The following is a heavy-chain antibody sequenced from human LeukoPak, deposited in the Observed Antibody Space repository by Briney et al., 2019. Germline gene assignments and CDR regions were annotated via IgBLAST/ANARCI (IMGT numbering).Heavy chain of an antibody. D-gene: IGHD4-17*01. J-gene: IGHJ3*02. CDR2: ISYIGST. V-gene: IGHV4-59*11. CDR3: ARDLVTVTKGFDI. CDR1: DVSFNSHY. Sequence: SETLSLTCAVSDVSFNSHYWTWIRQPPGKGLEWIGYISYIGSTNYNPSLKSRVTISIDTSRNQFSLRLSSVTAADTAVYYCARDLVTVTKGFDIWGQGTMVSVSS.